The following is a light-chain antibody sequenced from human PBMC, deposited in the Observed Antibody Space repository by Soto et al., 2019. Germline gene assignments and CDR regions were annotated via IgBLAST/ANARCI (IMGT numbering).Light chain of an antibody. J-gene: IGLJ1*01. CDR1: SSDVGGYNY. CDR2: DVT. V-gene: IGLV2-14*03. CDR3: SSYTTSNTRQIV. Sequence: SALTQPASVSGSPGQSITISCTGTSSDVGGYNYVSWYQHHPGKAPKLIIYDVTNRPSGVSNPFSGSKSGNTASLTISGLQPEDEADYYCSSYTTSNTRQIVFGTGTKVTVL.